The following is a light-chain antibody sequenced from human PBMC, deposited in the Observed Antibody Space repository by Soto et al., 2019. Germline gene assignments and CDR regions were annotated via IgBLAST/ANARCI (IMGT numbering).Light chain of an antibody. CDR1: QSASSSY. J-gene: IGKJ1*01. V-gene: IGKV3-20*01. CDR3: QQYCSSPWT. Sequence: EIVLTQSPGTLSLSPGERATLSCRASQSASSSYLAWYQQKPGQAPRLLIYGASTRATGIPDRFSGSGSGTDFTLTISGLEPEDFAVYYCQQYCSSPWTFGQGTKVDSK. CDR2: GAS.